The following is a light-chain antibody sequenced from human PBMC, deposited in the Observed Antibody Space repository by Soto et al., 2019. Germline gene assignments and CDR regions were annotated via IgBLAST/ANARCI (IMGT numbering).Light chain of an antibody. CDR3: SSYTSSSTSVV. CDR1: SSDVGGYNY. CDR2: DVS. V-gene: IGLV2-14*01. J-gene: IGLJ3*02. Sequence: QSVLTQPASVSGSPGQSITISCTGTSSDVGGYNYVSWYQQHPGKAPKLMIYDVSKRPSGVSNRFSGSKSGNTASLTISGLPAEDESDYYCSSYTSSSTSVVFGGGTKLTVL.